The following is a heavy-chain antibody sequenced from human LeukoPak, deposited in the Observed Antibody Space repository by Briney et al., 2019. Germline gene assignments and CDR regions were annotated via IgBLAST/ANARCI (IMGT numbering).Heavy chain of an antibody. J-gene: IGHJ4*02. CDR3: ARFSNDHGVKFDY. V-gene: IGHV4-31*11. CDR1: GGSFSGYY. Sequence: SETLSLTCAVYGGSFSGYYWSWVRQHPEKGLEWIGYIYYSGTAYYNPSLKSRVTMSVDTSKNQFSLKLDSVTAADTAVYYCARFSNDHGVKFDYWGQGTLVTVSS. CDR2: IYYSGTA. D-gene: IGHD4-17*01.